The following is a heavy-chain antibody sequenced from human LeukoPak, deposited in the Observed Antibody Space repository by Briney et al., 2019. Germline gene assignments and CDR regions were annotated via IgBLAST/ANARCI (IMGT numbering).Heavy chain of an antibody. V-gene: IGHV3-11*01. Sequence: KPGGSLRLSCAASGFTFSDYYMSWIRQAPGKGLEWVSYISSSGSTIYYADSVKGRFTISRDNAKNSLYLQMNSLRAEDTAVYYCAKWVSSGWYFRDRLYYFDYWGQGTLVTVSS. CDR1: GFTFSDYY. CDR3: AKWVSSGWYFRDRLYYFDY. J-gene: IGHJ4*02. D-gene: IGHD6-19*01. CDR2: ISSSGSTI.